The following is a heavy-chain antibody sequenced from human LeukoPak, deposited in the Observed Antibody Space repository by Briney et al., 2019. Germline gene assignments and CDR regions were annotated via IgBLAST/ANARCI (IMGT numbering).Heavy chain of an antibody. J-gene: IGHJ5*02. CDR1: GGSISSYY. Sequence: PSETLSLTCTVSGGSISSYYWSWIRQPPGKGLEWIGYIYYCGSTNYNPSLKSRVTISVDTSKNQFSLKLSSVTAADTAVYYCAKGYCTNGVCYSNWFDPWGQGTLVTVSS. D-gene: IGHD2-8*01. V-gene: IGHV4-59*01. CDR3: AKGYCTNGVCYSNWFDP. CDR2: IYYCGST.